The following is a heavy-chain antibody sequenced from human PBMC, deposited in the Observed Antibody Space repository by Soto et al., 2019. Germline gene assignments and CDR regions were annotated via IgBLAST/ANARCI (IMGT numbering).Heavy chain of an antibody. Sequence: QVQLVESGGGLVKPGGSLRLSCSGSGFTFSDYFMSWIRQAPGKGLEWIAYISSSGSYTRYADSVKGRFTVSRHNANNSLYLQMNSLRAEDTAVYYCVREGKVEMATTFEYWGQGTLVSLSS. CDR1: GFTFSDYF. V-gene: IGHV3-11*05. J-gene: IGHJ4*02. CDR3: VREGKVEMATTFEY. CDR2: ISSSGSYT. D-gene: IGHD1-1*01.